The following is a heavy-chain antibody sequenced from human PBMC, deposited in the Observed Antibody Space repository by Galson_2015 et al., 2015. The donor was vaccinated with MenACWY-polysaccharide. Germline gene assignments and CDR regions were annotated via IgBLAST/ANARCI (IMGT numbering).Heavy chain of an antibody. J-gene: IGHJ4*02. V-gene: IGHV3-74*01. Sequence: SLRLSCAASGFTFSRHWMHWVRQAPGKGPVWVSRINSDGSRTDHADSVKGRFTISRDNAKDTLHLEMNSLRAEDTAIYYCARAGRTDFVVVGYGWGIDYWGRGALVTVSS. CDR3: ARAGRTDFVVVGYGWGIDY. CDR2: INSDGSRT. D-gene: IGHD2-2*01. CDR1: GFTFSRHW.